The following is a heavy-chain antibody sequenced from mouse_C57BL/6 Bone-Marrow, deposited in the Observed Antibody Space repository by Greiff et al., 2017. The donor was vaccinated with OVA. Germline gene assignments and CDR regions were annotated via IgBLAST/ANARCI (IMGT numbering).Heavy chain of an antibody. J-gene: IGHJ3*01. CDR1: GYTFTSYG. D-gene: IGHD2-2*01. CDR2: IYPRSGNT. CDR3: GGLPPFAY. Sequence: QVQLKESGAELARPGASVKLSCKASGYTFTSYGISWVKQRTGQGLEWIGEIYPRSGNTYYNEKFKGKATLTADKSSSTAYMELRSLTSEDSAVYFCGGLPPFAYWGQGTLVTVSA. V-gene: IGHV1-81*01.